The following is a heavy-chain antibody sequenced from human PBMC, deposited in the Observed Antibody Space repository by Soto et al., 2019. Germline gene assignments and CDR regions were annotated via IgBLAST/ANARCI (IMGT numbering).Heavy chain of an antibody. CDR3: AKQRYSYDYEVHVYDF. CDR2: IYYSGTT. CDR1: GGSISSDDYY. D-gene: IGHD5-18*01. J-gene: IGHJ3*01. V-gene: IGHV4-39*01. Sequence: SETLSLTCTVSGGSISSDDYYWGWVRQPPGKGLEWIGKIYYSGTTYYNPSLKSRVTISIDTSKHQFSLKLSSVTAADTALYYFAKQRYSYDYEVHVYDFGGKGKWVPVSS.